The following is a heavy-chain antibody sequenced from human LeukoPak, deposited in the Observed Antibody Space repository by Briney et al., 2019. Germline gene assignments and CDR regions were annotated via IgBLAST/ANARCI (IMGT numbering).Heavy chain of an antibody. CDR2: ISAYNGNT. D-gene: IGHD6-19*01. Sequence: ASVKVSCKASGYTFTSYGISWVRQAPGQGLEWMGWISAYNGNTNYAQKLQGRVTMTTDTSTSTAYMELRSLRSDDTAVYYCARAGYSSGWYGRTSIYLDYWGQGTLVTVSS. CDR1: GYTFTSYG. V-gene: IGHV1-18*01. CDR3: ARAGYSSGWYGRTSIYLDY. J-gene: IGHJ4*02.